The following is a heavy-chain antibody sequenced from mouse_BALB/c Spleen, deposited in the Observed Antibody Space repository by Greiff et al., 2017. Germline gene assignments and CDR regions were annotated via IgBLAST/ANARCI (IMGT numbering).Heavy chain of an antibody. D-gene: IGHD1-1*01. CDR2: IDPENGNT. V-gene: IGHV14-1*02. CDR3: ARKGYYYGYYAMDY. CDR1: GFNIKDYY. J-gene: IGHJ4*01. Sequence: EVQLVESGAELVRPGALVKLSCKASGFNIKDYYMHWVKQRPEQGLEWIGWIDPENGNTIYDPKFQGKASITADTSSNTAYLQLSSLTSEDTAVYYCARKGYYYGYYAMDYWGQGTSVTVSS.